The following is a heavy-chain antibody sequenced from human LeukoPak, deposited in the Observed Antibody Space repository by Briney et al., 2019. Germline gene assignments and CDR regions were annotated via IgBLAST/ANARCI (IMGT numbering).Heavy chain of an antibody. Sequence: GGSLRLSCAASGFTFSSYGMSWVRQAPGKGLEWVSAIDSSGSYTWYDDSVKGRFTISRDNSKNTLYLQMNSLRAEDTAVYYCAKGSAGGRPYYFDYWGQGTLVPVSS. D-gene: IGHD6-13*01. J-gene: IGHJ4*02. CDR2: IDSSGSYT. CDR3: AKGSAGGRPYYFDY. CDR1: GFTFSSYG. V-gene: IGHV3-23*05.